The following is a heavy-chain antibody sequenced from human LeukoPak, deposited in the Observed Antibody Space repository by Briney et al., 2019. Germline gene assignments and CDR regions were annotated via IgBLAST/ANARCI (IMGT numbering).Heavy chain of an antibody. V-gene: IGHV3-21*01. CDR3: ARAAIAAARIYYYMDV. D-gene: IGHD6-13*01. Sequence: GGSLRLSCAASGFTFSSYSMNWVRQAPGKGLEWVSFISTSSSYIHNADSVKGRFTISRDNAENSLYLQMNSLRAEDTAAYYCARAAIAAARIYYYMDVWGKGTTVTVSS. CDR2: ISTSSSYI. CDR1: GFTFSSYS. J-gene: IGHJ6*03.